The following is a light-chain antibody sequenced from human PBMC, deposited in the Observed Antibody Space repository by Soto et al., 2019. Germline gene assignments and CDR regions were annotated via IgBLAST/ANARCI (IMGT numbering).Light chain of an antibody. CDR3: QQYGSSPPIP. J-gene: IGKJ5*01. V-gene: IGKV3-20*01. CDR1: QSVSSY. Sequence: SPATLSLYTGERATLSCRASQSVSSYLAWYQQKPGQAPRLLIYDASNRATGIPARFSGSGSGTDFTLTISRLEPEDFAEYYCQQYGSSPPIPFGQGTRPAI. CDR2: DAS.